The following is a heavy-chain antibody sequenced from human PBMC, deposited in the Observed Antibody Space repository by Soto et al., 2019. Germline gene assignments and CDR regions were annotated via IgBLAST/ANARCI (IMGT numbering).Heavy chain of an antibody. CDR1: GGSISSSSYY. J-gene: IGHJ3*02. Sequence: QLQLQESGPGLVKPSETLSLTCTVSGGSISSSSYYWGWIRQPPGKGLEWIGNIYYTGSTYYNPSLKSRVTISVDTSKNQFSLKLSSVTAADTAVYYCARSYYDYVWGSYRRFGDAFDIWGQGTVVTVSS. V-gene: IGHV4-39*01. CDR3: ARSYYDYVWGSYRRFGDAFDI. CDR2: IYYTGST. D-gene: IGHD3-16*02.